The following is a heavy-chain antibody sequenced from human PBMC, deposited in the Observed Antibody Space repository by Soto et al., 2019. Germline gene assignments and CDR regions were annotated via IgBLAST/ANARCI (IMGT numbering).Heavy chain of an antibody. J-gene: IGHJ6*02. CDR2: IYYSGST. D-gene: IGHD4-17*01. CDR1: GGSVTTAYYF. Sequence: QVRLEESGPGLVKPSETLSLICSVSGGSVTTAYYFWNWLRHHPELVLEWIGYIYYSGSTRYNPSFKTRATLSIDTSKNQFSLRLKSVTVADTAVYFCARDADYGGSRGGMDVWGRGTTVTVSS. CDR3: ARDADYGGSRGGMDV. V-gene: IGHV4-31*03.